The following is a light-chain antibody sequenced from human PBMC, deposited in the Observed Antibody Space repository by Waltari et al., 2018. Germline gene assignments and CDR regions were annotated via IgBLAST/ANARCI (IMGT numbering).Light chain of an antibody. J-gene: IGKJ4*01. CDR3: QQRSNWLS. CDR1: QSVDNY. CDR2: EAS. V-gene: IGKV3-11*01. Sequence: IVLTQSPATLSLSPGERATPACTAGQSVDNYVTWYQQKPGQGPRLLLYEASPRATGIPARFSGSGSGTDFTLTISSLEPEDFAVYYCQQRSNWLSFGGGTKVEMK.